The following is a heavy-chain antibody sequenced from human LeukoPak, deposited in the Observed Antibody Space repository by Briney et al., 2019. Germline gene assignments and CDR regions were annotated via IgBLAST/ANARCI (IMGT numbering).Heavy chain of an antibody. CDR2: IRGSGGST. J-gene: IGHJ4*02. V-gene: IGHV3-23*01. CDR3: AKAPAVAGTSRPYYFDY. Sequence: PGGSLRLSCAASGFTFSNYAMSWVRQAPGKGLEWVSGIRGSGGSTYYADSVKGRFTISRDNSKNTLYLQMNSLRAEDTAVYYCAKAPAVAGTSRPYYFDYWGQGTLVTVSS. D-gene: IGHD6-19*01. CDR1: GFTFSNYA.